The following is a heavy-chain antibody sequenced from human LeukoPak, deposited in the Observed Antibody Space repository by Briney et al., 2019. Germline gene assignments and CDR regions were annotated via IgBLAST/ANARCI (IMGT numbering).Heavy chain of an antibody. D-gene: IGHD6-25*01. CDR3: ATATQHRNPYYFDY. J-gene: IGHJ4*02. CDR2: INPNSGGT. Sequence: ASVKVSCKASGYTFTGYYMHWVRQAPGQGLEWMGWINPNSGGTNYAQKLQGRVTMTTDTSTSTAYMELRSLRSDDTAVYYCATATQHRNPYYFDYWGQGTLVTVSS. V-gene: IGHV1-2*02. CDR1: GYTFTGYY.